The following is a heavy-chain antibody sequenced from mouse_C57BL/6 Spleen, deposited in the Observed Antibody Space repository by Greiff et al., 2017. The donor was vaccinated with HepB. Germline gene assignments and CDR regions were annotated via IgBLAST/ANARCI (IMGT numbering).Heavy chain of an antibody. CDR2: IDPETGGT. Sequence: VHLVESGAELVRPGASVTLSCKASGYTFTDYEMHWVKQTPVHGLEWIGAIDPETGGTAYNQKFKGKAILTADKSSSTAYMELRSLTSEDSAVYYCTRDYEPYYYAMDYWGQGTSVTVSS. CDR1: GYTFTDYE. V-gene: IGHV1-15*01. CDR3: TRDYEPYYYAMDY. D-gene: IGHD2-3*01. J-gene: IGHJ4*01.